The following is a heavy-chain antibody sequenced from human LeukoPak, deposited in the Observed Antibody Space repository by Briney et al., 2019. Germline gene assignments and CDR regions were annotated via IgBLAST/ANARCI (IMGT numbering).Heavy chain of an antibody. V-gene: IGHV1-18*01. CDR2: ISAYNGNT. CDR1: GYTFTSYG. D-gene: IGHD1-26*01. J-gene: IGHJ6*02. Sequence: GASVKVSCKASGYTFTSYGISWVRQAPGQGLEWMGWISAYNGNTNYAQKLQGRVTMTTDTSTSTAYMELRSLRSEDTAVYYCAREGQWELLNYYYYGMDVWGQGTTVTVSS. CDR3: AREGQWELLNYYYYGMDV.